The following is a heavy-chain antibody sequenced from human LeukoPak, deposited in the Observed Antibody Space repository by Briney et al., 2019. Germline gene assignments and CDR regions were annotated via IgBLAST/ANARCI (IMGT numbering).Heavy chain of an antibody. Sequence: ASVKVSCKASGYTFSTSGISWLRQAPGQGLEWMGWISTYNGNTDYAQNFQGRLTMTTDTSTGTAYMELRSLRSDDTALYYCARNVGGRNWFEYWGQGSLVTVSS. V-gene: IGHV1-18*01. CDR3: ARNVGGRNWFEY. CDR1: GYTFSTSG. D-gene: IGHD3-16*01. J-gene: IGHJ4*02. CDR2: ISTYNGNT.